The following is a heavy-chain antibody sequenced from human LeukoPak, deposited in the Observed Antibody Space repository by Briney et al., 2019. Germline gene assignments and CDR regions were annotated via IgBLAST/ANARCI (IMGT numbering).Heavy chain of an antibody. J-gene: IGHJ4*02. CDR1: GFTFSSFW. D-gene: IGHD4-11*01. V-gene: IGHV3-74*01. CDR3: TRTTGQRCLDC. Sequence: PGGSLRLSCAAAGFTFSSFWMHWVRQVQEKGPGWISHIRRGDGTNIGYADSVKGRFTISRDNAKNTLYLQMNSLGVEDTAVYYCTRTTGQRCLDCWGQGTQVTVSS. CDR2: IRRGDGTNI.